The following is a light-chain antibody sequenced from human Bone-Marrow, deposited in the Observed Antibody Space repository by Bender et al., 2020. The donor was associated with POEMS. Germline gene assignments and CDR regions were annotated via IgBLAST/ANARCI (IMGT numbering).Light chain of an antibody. Sequence: QSALTQPPSASGSPGQSVAISCTGTSSDVGGYNYVSWYQQHPGKAPKLMLYEVTKRPSGVPDRFSGSRSGNTASLTVSGLQAEDEANYYCGSYAGNKVVFGGGTKLTVL. CDR1: SSDVGGYNY. J-gene: IGLJ2*01. CDR3: GSYAGNKVV. V-gene: IGLV2-8*01. CDR2: EVT.